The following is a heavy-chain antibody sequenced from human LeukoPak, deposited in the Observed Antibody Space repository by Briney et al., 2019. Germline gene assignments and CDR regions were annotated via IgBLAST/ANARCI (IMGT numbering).Heavy chain of an antibody. D-gene: IGHD3-10*01. Sequence: GGSLRLSCAASGFTFSSYGMHWVRQAPGKGLEWVAVISYDGSNKYYADSVKGRFTISRDNSKNTLYLEVISLTAEDTAVYYCAKDDAWLRFGEWSQGTLVTVSS. V-gene: IGHV3-30*18. J-gene: IGHJ4*02. CDR1: GFTFSSYG. CDR3: AKDDAWLRFGE. CDR2: ISYDGSNK.